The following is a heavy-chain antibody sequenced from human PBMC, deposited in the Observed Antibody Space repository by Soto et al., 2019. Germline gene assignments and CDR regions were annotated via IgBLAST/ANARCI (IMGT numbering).Heavy chain of an antibody. CDR3: AKAAEFRWGHLVRGVYYYYYGMDV. CDR1: GFTFGDYA. D-gene: IGHD3-10*01. V-gene: IGHV3-43D*04. J-gene: IGHJ6*02. CDR2: ISWDGGST. Sequence: PGGSVRLSCAASGFTFGDYAMHWVRQAPGKGLEWVSLISWDGGSTYYADSVKGRFTISRDNSKNSLYLQMNSLRAEDTALYYCAKAAEFRWGHLVRGVYYYYYGMDVWGQGTTVTVSS.